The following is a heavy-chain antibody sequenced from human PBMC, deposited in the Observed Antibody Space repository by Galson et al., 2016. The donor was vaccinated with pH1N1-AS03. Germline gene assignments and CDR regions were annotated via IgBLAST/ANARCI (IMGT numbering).Heavy chain of an antibody. D-gene: IGHD3-3*01. CDR3: ARGSGSPLWFDP. Sequence: SLRLSCAASGFTFSIYAMHWVRQAPGKGLEWVSGVGGVDGSLWYAESVKGRFTVSRDNSKGTLDLQMNSLRADDTAVYYCARGSGSPLWFDPWGQGTLVTVSS. CDR2: VGGVDGSL. J-gene: IGHJ5*02. CDR1: GFTFSIYA. V-gene: IGHV3-23*01.